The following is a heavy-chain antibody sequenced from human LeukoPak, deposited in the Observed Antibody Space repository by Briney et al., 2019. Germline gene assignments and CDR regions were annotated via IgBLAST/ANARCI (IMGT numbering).Heavy chain of an antibody. Sequence: SETLSLTCTVSGGSISSYYWSWIRQPPGKGLEWIGYIYYSGSTNYNPSLKSRVTISVDTSKNQFSLKLSSVTAADTAVYYCARTGYYDSSGYYYYYYYYMDVWGKGTTVTVSS. D-gene: IGHD3-22*01. CDR1: GGSISSYY. V-gene: IGHV4-59*01. CDR3: ARTGYYDSSGYYYYYYYYMDV. J-gene: IGHJ6*03. CDR2: IYYSGST.